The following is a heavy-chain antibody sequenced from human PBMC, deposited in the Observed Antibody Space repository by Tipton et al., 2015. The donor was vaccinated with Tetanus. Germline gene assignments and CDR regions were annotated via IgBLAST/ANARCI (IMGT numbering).Heavy chain of an antibody. Sequence: SLRLSCAASGFTFSSYWMSWVRQAPGKGPEWVANIKQDGSEKYYVDSVKGRFTISRDNAKNSLYLQMNGLRAEDTAVYYCARARVAVAGTRFDYWGQGTLVTVSS. J-gene: IGHJ4*02. D-gene: IGHD6-19*01. V-gene: IGHV3-7*01. CDR3: ARARVAVAGTRFDY. CDR2: IKQDGSEK. CDR1: GFTFSSYW.